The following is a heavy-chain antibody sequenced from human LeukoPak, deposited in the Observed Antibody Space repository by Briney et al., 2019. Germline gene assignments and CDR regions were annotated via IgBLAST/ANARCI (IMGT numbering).Heavy chain of an antibody. V-gene: IGHV3-21*01. CDR2: ITTNSDHM. CDR1: GFTFSTHN. D-gene: IGHD1-26*01. CDR3: ARDPYSGGYYQYYYYYMDV. J-gene: IGHJ6*03. Sequence: GGSLTLSCAASGFTFSTHNMNWVRQAPGKEMEWISSITTNSDHMYYADSVRGRFTISRDNAENSLYLQMNSLRAEDTAVYYCARDPYSGGYYQYYYYYMDVWGQGTTVTVSS.